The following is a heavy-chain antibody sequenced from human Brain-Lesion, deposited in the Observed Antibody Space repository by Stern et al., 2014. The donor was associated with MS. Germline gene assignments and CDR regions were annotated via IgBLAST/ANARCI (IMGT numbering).Heavy chain of an antibody. CDR1: GYTLTELS. Sequence: VQLVESGAEVKKPGASVKVSCKVSGYTLTELSMHWVRQAPRKGLEWMGGFDPEDGETTYEQKFQGRVTMTEDTSTDTAYMELSSLRSEDTAVYYCATLSPGAGGNYYRHFDYWGQGTLVTVSS. CDR3: ATLSPGAGGNYYRHFDY. D-gene: IGHD1-26*01. V-gene: IGHV1-24*01. CDR2: FDPEDGET. J-gene: IGHJ4*02.